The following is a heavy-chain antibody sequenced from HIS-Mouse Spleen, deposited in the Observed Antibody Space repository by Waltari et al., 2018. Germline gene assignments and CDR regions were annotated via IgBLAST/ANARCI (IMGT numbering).Heavy chain of an antibody. V-gene: IGHV2-5*02. D-gene: IGHD6-13*01. CDR2: IYWDDDK. CDR3: ARTPHSSSWCVSDPDFDY. CDR1: GFSISTSGVG. Sequence: QITLKESGPTLVKPTQTLTLTCTFSGFSISTSGVGVGRIRQPHGKALEWLALIYWDDDKRYSPSLKSRLTITKDTSKNQVVLTMTNMDPVDTATYYCARTPHSSSWCVSDPDFDYWGQGTLVTVSS. J-gene: IGHJ4*02.